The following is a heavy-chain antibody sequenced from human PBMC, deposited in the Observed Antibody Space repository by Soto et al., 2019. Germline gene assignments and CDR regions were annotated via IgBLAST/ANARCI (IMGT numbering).Heavy chain of an antibody. Sequence: QVQLQQWGAGLLKPSETLSLTCAVYGGSFSGYYWSWIRQPPGKGLEWIGEINHSGSTNYNPSLKSRFTLSVDTSKNQFSLKLSSVTAADTAVYYCASRYSSSWYRTYYFDYWGQGTLVTVSS. CDR1: GGSFSGYY. J-gene: IGHJ4*02. V-gene: IGHV4-34*01. CDR3: ASRYSSSWYRTYYFDY. CDR2: INHSGST. D-gene: IGHD6-13*01.